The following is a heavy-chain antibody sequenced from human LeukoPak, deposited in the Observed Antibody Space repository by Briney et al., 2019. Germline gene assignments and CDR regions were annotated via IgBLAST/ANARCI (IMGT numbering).Heavy chain of an antibody. CDR2: ISSSAIYT. Sequence: PGGSLRLSCAASGFTFSSYEMIWVRQAPGKGLEWVSHISSSAIYTYYADSVKGRFTISRDNAKNSLYLQMNSLRAEDTAVYYCAREGYYAYWGQGTLVTVSS. CDR1: GFTFSSYE. V-gene: IGHV3-48*03. CDR3: AREGYYAY. J-gene: IGHJ4*02. D-gene: IGHD3-10*01.